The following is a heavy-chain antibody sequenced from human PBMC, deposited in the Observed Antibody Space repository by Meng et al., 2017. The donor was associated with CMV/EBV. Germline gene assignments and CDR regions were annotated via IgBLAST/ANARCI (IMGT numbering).Heavy chain of an antibody. J-gene: IGHJ5*02. V-gene: IGHV3-30*02. CDR3: AKGRDFWSGYQNWFDP. Sequence: GSTFSSYGMQWGRQAQGKGLEWVEFIRYDGSNKYYADSVKGRFTISRDNSKNTLYLQMNSLRAEDTAVYYCAKGRDFWSGYQNWFDPWGQGTLVTVSS. CDR2: IRYDGSNK. D-gene: IGHD3-3*01. CDR1: GSTFSSYG.